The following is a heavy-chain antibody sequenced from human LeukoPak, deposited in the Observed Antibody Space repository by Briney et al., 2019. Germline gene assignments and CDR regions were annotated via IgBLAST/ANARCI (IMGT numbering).Heavy chain of an antibody. Sequence: GRSLRLSCAASGFTFSSYGMHWVRQAPGKGLEWVAVISYDGSNKYYADSVKGRFTISRDNSKNTLYLQMNSLRAEDTAVYYCARDFYGGNPGPFWGQGTLVTVSS. V-gene: IGHV3-30*03. J-gene: IGHJ4*02. CDR3: ARDFYGGNPGPF. CDR2: ISYDGSNK. CDR1: GFTFSSYG. D-gene: IGHD4-23*01.